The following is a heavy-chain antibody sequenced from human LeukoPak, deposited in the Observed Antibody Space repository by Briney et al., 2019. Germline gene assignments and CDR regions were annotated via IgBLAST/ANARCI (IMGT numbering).Heavy chain of an antibody. Sequence: PGRSLRLSCAASGFTFTSYAMHWVRQAPGKGLEWVAFIRYDGSNKYYADSVKGRFTISRDNSKNSLYLQMNSLRAEDTAVYYCARRGRIAVAGHRADFDYWGQGTLVTVSS. CDR3: ARRGRIAVAGHRADFDY. CDR1: GFTFTSYA. D-gene: IGHD6-19*01. V-gene: IGHV3-30*04. CDR2: IRYDGSNK. J-gene: IGHJ4*02.